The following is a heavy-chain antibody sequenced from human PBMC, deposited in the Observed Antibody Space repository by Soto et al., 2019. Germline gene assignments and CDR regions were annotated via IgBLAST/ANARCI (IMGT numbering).Heavy chain of an antibody. CDR3: AREHSSSWRFDY. CDR1: GYTFTSYD. CDR2: MNPNSGNT. V-gene: IGHV1-8*01. Sequence: QVQLVQSGAEVKKPGASVKVSCKASGYTFTSYDINWVRQATGQGLEWMGWMNPNSGNTGYAQKFQGRGPMTRNTSISTAYRELSSLRSEDTAVYYCAREHSSSWRFDYWGQGTLVTVSS. J-gene: IGHJ4*02. D-gene: IGHD6-13*01.